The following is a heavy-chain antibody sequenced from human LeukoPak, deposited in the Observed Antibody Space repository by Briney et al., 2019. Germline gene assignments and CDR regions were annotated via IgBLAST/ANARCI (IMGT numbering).Heavy chain of an antibody. CDR2: ISYDGSNK. D-gene: IGHD6-19*01. J-gene: IGHJ4*02. Sequence: PGGSLRLSCAASGFTFSSYAMHWVRQAPGKGLEWVAVISYDGSNKYYADSVKGRFTISRDNSKNTLYLQMNSLRAEDTAVYYCARDPGSGWLFDYWGQGTLVTVSS. CDR3: ARDPGSGWLFDY. CDR1: GFTFSSYA. V-gene: IGHV3-30*04.